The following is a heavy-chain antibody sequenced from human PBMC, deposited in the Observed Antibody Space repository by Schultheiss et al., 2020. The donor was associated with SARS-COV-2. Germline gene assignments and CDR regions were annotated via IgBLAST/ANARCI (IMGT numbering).Heavy chain of an antibody. Sequence: GGSLRLSCKGSGYSFTSYWIGWVRQMPGKGLEWMGIIYPGDSDTRYSPSFQGQVTISADKSISTAYLQWSSLKASDTAMYYCARQGYSYGYRGGWFDPWGQGTLVTVSS. CDR2: IYPGDSDT. V-gene: IGHV5-51*01. CDR3: ARQGYSYGYRGGWFDP. CDR1: GYSFTSYW. J-gene: IGHJ5*02. D-gene: IGHD5-18*01.